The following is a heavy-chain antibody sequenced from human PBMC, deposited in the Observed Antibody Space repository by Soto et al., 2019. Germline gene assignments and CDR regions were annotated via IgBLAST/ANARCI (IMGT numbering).Heavy chain of an antibody. V-gene: IGHV4-30-4*01. Sequence: QVQLQESGPGLVKPSQTLSLTCSISGVSISSDDYYWSWFRQPPGKGLEWIGYISYSGSTYYNPSLKSRITISVDTSKTQFSLILSSVTAADTAVFYCAREVNNYYGMDVWGQGTTVTVSS. CDR1: GVSISSDDYY. CDR3: AREVNNYYGMDV. CDR2: ISYSGST. J-gene: IGHJ6*02.